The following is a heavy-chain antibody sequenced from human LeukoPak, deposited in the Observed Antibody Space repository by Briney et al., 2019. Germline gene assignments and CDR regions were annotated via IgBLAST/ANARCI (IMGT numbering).Heavy chain of an antibody. J-gene: IGHJ4*02. V-gene: IGHV4-38-2*01. D-gene: IGHD2-2*01. CDR1: GYSISSGYY. CDR3: ARHAPMGYCSSTSCWGFDY. CDR2: IYHSGST. Sequence: SETLSLTCAVSGYSISSGYYWGWIRQPPGKGLEWIGSIYHSGSTYYNPSLKSRVTISVDTSKNQFSLKLSSVTAADPAVCYCARHAPMGYCSSTSCWGFDYWGQGTLVTVSS.